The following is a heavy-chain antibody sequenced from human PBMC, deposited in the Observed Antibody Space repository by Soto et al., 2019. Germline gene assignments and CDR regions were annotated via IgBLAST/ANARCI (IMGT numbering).Heavy chain of an antibody. V-gene: IGHV3-33*08. CDR1: GSSFSSYG. J-gene: IGHJ4*02. CDR3: ARDLGLVRGDLYLDY. D-gene: IGHD3-10*01. CDR2: ISYDGTYK. Sequence: PGGSLRLSCAASGSSFSSYGIPWVRQVPGKGLEWVAVISYDGTYKHYADSVKGRFTFSRDNSKNTVYLQMNNLRADDTAMYYCARDLGLVRGDLYLDYWGQGAAVTVSS.